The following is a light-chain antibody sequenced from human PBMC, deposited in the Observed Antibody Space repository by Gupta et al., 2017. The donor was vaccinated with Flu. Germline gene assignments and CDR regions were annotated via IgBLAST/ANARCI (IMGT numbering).Light chain of an antibody. J-gene: IGKJ5*01. CDR1: QSISSW. Sequence: GDRVTITCRASQSISSWLAWYQQKTGRAPKLLIYMSSSLESGVPSRFSGSGSGTDFTLTINSLQPDDFATYYCQQYDSYPFTFGQGTRLEI. V-gene: IGKV1-5*03. CDR2: MSS. CDR3: QQYDSYPFT.